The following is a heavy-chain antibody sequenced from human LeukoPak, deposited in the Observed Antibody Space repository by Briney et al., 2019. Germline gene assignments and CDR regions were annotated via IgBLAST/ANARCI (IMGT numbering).Heavy chain of an antibody. CDR3: ARDLNSAYYYDSSGYYERDY. J-gene: IGHJ4*02. Sequence: ASVKVSCKASGYTFTSYAMNWVRQAPGQGLEWMGWINTNTGNPTYGQGFTGRFVFSLDTSVSTAYLQISSLKAEDTAVYYCARDLNSAYYYDSSGYYERDYWGQGALVTVSS. CDR2: INTNTGNP. CDR1: GYTFTSYA. V-gene: IGHV7-4-1*02. D-gene: IGHD3-22*01.